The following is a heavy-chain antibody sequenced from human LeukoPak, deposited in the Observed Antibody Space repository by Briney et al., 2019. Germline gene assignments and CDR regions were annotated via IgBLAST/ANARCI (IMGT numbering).Heavy chain of an antibody. D-gene: IGHD3-22*01. V-gene: IGHV4-38-2*02. CDR3: ARLVRRQYYYDSGGYSYFDS. Sequence: PSETLSLTCNVSGYSISSGYYWAWIRQPPGKGLEWIGSIYYSGSTYYSPSLQSRVTIPVDTSKNQFSLKLSSMTAADTAMYYCARLVRRQYYYDSGGYSYFDSWGQGTLVTVSS. J-gene: IGHJ4*02. CDR1: GYSISSGYY. CDR2: IYYSGST.